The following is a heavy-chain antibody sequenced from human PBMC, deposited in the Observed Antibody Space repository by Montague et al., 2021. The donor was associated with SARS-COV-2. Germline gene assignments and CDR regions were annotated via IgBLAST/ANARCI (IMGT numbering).Heavy chain of an antibody. D-gene: IGHD5-12*01. Sequence: SETLSLTCTVSGASVRTYYWSWIRQSAGKKLEWMGRLYTSGGTYXNPSFKSRVTMSLDTSKNLFSLDLSSMTAADTAVYYCARDGADYSFAYYHEMDVWGQGIAVTVSS. V-gene: IGHV4-4*07. CDR1: GASVRTYY. CDR3: ARDGADYSFAYYHEMDV. J-gene: IGHJ6*02. CDR2: LYTSGGT.